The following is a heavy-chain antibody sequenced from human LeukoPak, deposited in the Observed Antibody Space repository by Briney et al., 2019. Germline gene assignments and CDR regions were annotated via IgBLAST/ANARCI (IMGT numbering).Heavy chain of an antibody. CDR3: AKDPHIVVVPAAILGVDAFDI. CDR1: GFTFSSYA. CDR2: ISGSGGST. J-gene: IGHJ3*02. D-gene: IGHD2-2*02. Sequence: GGSLRLSCAASGFTFSSYAMSWVRQAPGKGLEWVSAISGSGGSTYYADSVKGRFTISRDNSKNTLYLQMNSLRAEDTAVYYCAKDPHIVVVPAAILGVDAFDIWGQGTMVTVSS. V-gene: IGHV3-23*01.